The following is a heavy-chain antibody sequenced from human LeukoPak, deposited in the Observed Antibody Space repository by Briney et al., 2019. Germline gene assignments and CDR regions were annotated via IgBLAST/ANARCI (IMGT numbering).Heavy chain of an antibody. CDR1: GFTFDDYA. Sequence: PGRSPRLSCAASGFTFDDYAMHWVRQAPGKGLEWVSGISWNSGSIGYADSVKGRFTISRDNAKNSLYLQMNSLRAEDMALYYCAKDMYSSSWYSRNFDYWGQGTLVTVSS. CDR3: AKDMYSSSWYSRNFDY. J-gene: IGHJ4*02. D-gene: IGHD6-13*01. CDR2: ISWNSGSI. V-gene: IGHV3-9*03.